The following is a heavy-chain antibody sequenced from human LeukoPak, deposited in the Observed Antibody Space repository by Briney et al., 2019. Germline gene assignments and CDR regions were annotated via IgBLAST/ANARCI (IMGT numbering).Heavy chain of an antibody. CDR1: GFTFSSYW. D-gene: IGHD3-10*01. Sequence: GGSLRLSCAASGFTFSSYWMSWVRQAPGKGLEWVANIKQDGSEKYYVDSVKGRFTISRDNAKNSLYLQMNSLRAEDTAVYYCARGGYYGSGCYYPPYNWFDPWGQGTLVTVSS. V-gene: IGHV3-7*01. CDR3: ARGGYYGSGCYYPPYNWFDP. CDR2: IKQDGSEK. J-gene: IGHJ5*02.